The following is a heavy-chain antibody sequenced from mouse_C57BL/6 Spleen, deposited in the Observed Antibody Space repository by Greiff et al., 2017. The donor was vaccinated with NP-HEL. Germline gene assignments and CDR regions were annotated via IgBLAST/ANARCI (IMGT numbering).Heavy chain of an antibody. CDR3: ARPFYGSSYVAWFAY. Sequence: EVKLMESGGGLVKPGGSLKLSCAASGFTFSDYGMHWVRQAPEKGLEWVAYISSGSSTIYYADTVKGRFTISRDNAKNTLFLQMTSLRSEDTAMYYCARPFYGSSYVAWFAYWGQGTLVTVSA. V-gene: IGHV5-17*01. CDR1: GFTFSDYG. J-gene: IGHJ3*01. D-gene: IGHD1-1*01. CDR2: ISSGSSTI.